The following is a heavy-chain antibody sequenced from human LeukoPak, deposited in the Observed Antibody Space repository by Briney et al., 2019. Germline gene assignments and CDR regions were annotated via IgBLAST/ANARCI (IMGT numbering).Heavy chain of an antibody. D-gene: IGHD3-3*01. J-gene: IGHJ3*02. V-gene: IGHV1-3*01. CDR2: INAGNGNT. Sequence: ASVKVSCTASGYTFTSYAMHWVRQAPGQRLEWMGWINAGNGNTKYSQKFQGRVTITRDTSASTAYMELSSLRSEDTAVYYCARVLRGFTYCDFWSGYKEKDYAFDIWGQGTMVTVSS. CDR3: ARVLRGFTYCDFWSGYKEKDYAFDI. CDR1: GYTFTSYA.